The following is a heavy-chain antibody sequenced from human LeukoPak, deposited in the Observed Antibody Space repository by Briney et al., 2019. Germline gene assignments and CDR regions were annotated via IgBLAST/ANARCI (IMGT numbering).Heavy chain of an antibody. Sequence: GGSLRLSCAASGFTFSSYSMNWVRQAPGKGLEWVSSITRSSIYIYYADSVKGRFTISRDNAKNSQYLQMNRLRVEDTAVYYCARVGLDRRGYSGYEAFDYWGQGTLVTVSS. J-gene: IGHJ4*02. CDR3: ARVGLDRRGYSGYEAFDY. CDR1: GFTFSSYS. V-gene: IGHV3-21*01. D-gene: IGHD5-12*01. CDR2: ITRSSIYI.